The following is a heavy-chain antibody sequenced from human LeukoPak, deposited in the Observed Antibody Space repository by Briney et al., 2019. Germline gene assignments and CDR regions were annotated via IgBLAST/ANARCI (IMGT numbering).Heavy chain of an antibody. CDR1: GFTFSSYS. J-gene: IGHJ6*02. CDR2: ISSRSSYI. CDR3: ARDKSCSSTSCYIYYYYYGMDV. V-gene: IGHV3-21*01. D-gene: IGHD2-2*02. Sequence: PGGSLRLSCAASGFTFSSYSMNWVRQAPGKGLEWVSSISSRSSYIYYADSVKGRFTISRDNAKNSLYLQMNSLRAEDTAVYYCARDKSCSSTSCYIYYYYYGMDVWGQGTTVTVSS.